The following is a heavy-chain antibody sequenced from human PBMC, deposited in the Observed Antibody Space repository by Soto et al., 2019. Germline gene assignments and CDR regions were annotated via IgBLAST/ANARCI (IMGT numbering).Heavy chain of an antibody. V-gene: IGHV3-7*01. J-gene: IGHJ6*02. CDR3: ARVYSGSGWPYHYYGMDV. CDR1: GFTFSTYW. Sequence: PGGSLRLSCVASGFTFSTYWMSWVRQAPGKGLEWVANIKQDGSEKYYVDSVKDRFTISRDNAKNSLYLQMNSLRAEDSAVYYCARVYSGSGWPYHYYGMDVWGQGTTVTVSS. D-gene: IGHD6-19*01. CDR2: IKQDGSEK.